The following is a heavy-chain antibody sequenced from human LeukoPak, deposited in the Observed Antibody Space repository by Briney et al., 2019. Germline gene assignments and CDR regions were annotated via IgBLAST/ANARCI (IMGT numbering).Heavy chain of an antibody. CDR3: ARRRITIFGVVIGDFDY. CDR2: IIEKGNA. D-gene: IGHD3-3*01. J-gene: IGHJ4*02. Sequence: PSETLSLTCALYGGSFSSYSWSWTWIRQTPEKGLEWIGEIIEKGNANYNPSLKSRVTIDLDTSKNQFSLKLSSVTAADTAVYYCARRRITIFGVVIGDFDYWGQGTLVTVSS. V-gene: IGHV4-34*12. CDR1: GGSFSSYS.